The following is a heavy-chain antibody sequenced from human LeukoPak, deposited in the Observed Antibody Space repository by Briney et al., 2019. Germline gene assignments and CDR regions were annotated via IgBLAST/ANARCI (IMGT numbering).Heavy chain of an antibody. V-gene: IGHV3-7*01. CDR2: IKEDGSEK. CDR1: GFTFSSYW. J-gene: IGHJ5*02. CDR3: ARGPLAAAGTFDP. D-gene: IGHD6-13*01. Sequence: GGSLRLSCAASGFTFSSYWMSWVRQAPGKGLEWVANIKEDGSEKYYVDSVKGRFTISRDNAKNSLYLQMNSLRAEDTAVYYCARGPLAAAGTFDPWGQGTLVTVSS.